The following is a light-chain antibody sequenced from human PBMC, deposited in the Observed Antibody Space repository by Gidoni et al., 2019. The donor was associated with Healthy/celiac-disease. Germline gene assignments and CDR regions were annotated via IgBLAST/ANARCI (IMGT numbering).Light chain of an antibody. CDR3: QQYGSSPRT. Sequence: EIVLTQSPGTLSLSPGERATLPCRASQSVSSSYLAWYQQKPGQAPRLLIYGASSRATGIPDRFSGSGSGTDFTLTISRLEPEDFAVYYCQQYGSSPRTFGQXTKVEIK. V-gene: IGKV3-20*01. CDR2: GAS. J-gene: IGKJ1*01. CDR1: QSVSSSY.